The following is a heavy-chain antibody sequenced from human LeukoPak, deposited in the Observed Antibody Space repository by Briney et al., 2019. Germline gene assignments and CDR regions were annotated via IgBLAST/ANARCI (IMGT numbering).Heavy chain of an antibody. V-gene: IGHV4-39*01. CDR3: ARRSSGWCGHWYAP. J-gene: IGHJ5*02. D-gene: IGHD6-19*01. Sequence: PSETLSLTCSVSGGSISSKNDYWGWIRQPPGKGLEWIGNIFYSGTTFYNPSLKNRVTISVDTSKNHFSLNLSSVTAADTAVYYCARRSSGWCGHWYAPWGQGTLVTVSS. CDR2: IFYSGTT. CDR1: GGSISSKNDY.